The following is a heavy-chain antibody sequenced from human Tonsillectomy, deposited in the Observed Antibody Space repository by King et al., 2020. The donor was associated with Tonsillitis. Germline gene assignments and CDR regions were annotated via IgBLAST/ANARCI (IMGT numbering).Heavy chain of an antibody. Sequence: VQLQESGPGLVKPSETLSLTCTVSGYSIRTGYYWGWIRQPPGKGLEWIGIFYHSESSYYNPSLKSRVTISVDTSKNQFSLKLNSVTAADTAVYYCATTTRGTPYGMDVWGQGTTVTVSS. D-gene: IGHD3-16*01. CDR3: ATTTRGTPYGMDV. CDR2: FYHSESS. V-gene: IGHV4-38-2*02. CDR1: GYSIRTGYY. J-gene: IGHJ6*02.